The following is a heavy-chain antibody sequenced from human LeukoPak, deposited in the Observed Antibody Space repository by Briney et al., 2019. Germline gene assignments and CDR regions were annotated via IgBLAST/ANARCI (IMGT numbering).Heavy chain of an antibody. CDR3: ARDDYEDY. CDR2: ITTTSTYI. CDR1: GFTFSNYN. V-gene: IGHV3-21*01. J-gene: IGHJ4*02. D-gene: IGHD4-17*01. Sequence: GGSLRLSCAASGFTFSNYNMNWVRQAPGKGLEWVSSITTTSTYIYYADSVKGRFTISRDNAKNSLYLQINSLRAEDTAVYYCARDDYEDYWGQGTLVTVSS.